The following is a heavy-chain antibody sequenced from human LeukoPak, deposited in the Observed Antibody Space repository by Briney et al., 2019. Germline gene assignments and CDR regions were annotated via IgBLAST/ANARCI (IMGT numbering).Heavy chain of an antibody. D-gene: IGHD6-19*01. V-gene: IGHV4-61*02. J-gene: IGHJ5*02. CDR1: GGSISTGSFY. CDR3: ARTAVAGGQYNWFDP. CDR2: IYTSGSP. Sequence: TLSLTCTVSGGSISTGSFYWSWIRQPAGKGLEWIGRIYTSGSPNSNPSLKSRVTISVDTSKNQFSLKLSSVTAADTAVYYCARTAVAGGQYNWFDPWGQGTLVTVSS.